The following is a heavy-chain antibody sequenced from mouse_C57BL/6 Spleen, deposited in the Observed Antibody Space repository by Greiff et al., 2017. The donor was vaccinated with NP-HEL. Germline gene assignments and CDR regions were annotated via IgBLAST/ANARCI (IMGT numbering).Heavy chain of an antibody. J-gene: IGHJ2*01. CDR1: GYSITSGYY. V-gene: IGHV3-6*01. D-gene: IGHD1-1*01. CDR3: ARITTVVASYYFDY. Sequence: EVKVEESGPGLVKPSPSLSLTCSVTGYSITSGYYWNWIRQFPGNKLEWMGYISYDGSNNYNPSLKTRISITRDTAKNQFFLKLNSVTTEDTATYYCARITTVVASYYFDYWGQGTTLTVSS. CDR2: ISYDGSN.